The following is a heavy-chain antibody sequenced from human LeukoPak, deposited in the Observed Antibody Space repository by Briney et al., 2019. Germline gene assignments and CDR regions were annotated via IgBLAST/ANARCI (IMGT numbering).Heavy chain of an antibody. Sequence: GGSLRLSCTASGLTFSTSGFNWVRQAPGKELEWVASIGPTGSDRYHADSIKGRFTISRDNANNFLYLQMNSLRAEDTAVYYCATETNGRHYDYWGQGTLLTVSS. J-gene: IGHJ4*02. CDR2: IGPTGSDR. CDR3: ATETNGRHYDY. D-gene: IGHD1-14*01. V-gene: IGHV3-21*06. CDR1: GLTFSTSG.